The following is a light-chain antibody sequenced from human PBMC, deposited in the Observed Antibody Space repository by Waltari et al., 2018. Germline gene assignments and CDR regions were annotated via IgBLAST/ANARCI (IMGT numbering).Light chain of an antibody. Sequence: EIVLTQSPGTLSLSPGERASLSCRASQSVSSNYLAWCQQKPGQTPRLLIYDASSRATGIQDRFSGSGSGTDFTLTISRLEPEDFAVFYCQQYATSPLTFGGGTKVEIK. CDR1: QSVSSNY. CDR3: QQYATSPLT. J-gene: IGKJ4*01. CDR2: DAS. V-gene: IGKV3-20*01.